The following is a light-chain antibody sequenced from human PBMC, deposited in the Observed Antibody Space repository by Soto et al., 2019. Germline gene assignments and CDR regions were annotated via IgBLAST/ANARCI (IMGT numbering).Light chain of an antibody. Sequence: QSVLTQPPSASGTPGQRVTISCSGSSSNIGSNTVNWYQLLPGTAPKLLFYSNNQRPSGVPDRFSGSKSGTSASLAISGLQSEDEADYYCAAWDDSLNGPVFGGGTQLTVL. CDR3: AAWDDSLNGPV. CDR2: SNN. J-gene: IGLJ3*02. V-gene: IGLV1-44*01. CDR1: SSNIGSNT.